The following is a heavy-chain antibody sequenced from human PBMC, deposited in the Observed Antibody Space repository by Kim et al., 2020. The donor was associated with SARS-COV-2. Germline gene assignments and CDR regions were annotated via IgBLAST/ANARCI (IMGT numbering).Heavy chain of an antibody. Sequence: GGSLRLSCAASGFTVSSNYMSWVRQAPGKGLEWVSVIYSGGSTYYADSVKGRFTISRDNTKNTLYLQMNSLRAEDTAVYYWARGAMVPLLFDHWGQGSLVTVSS. CDR2: IYSGGST. J-gene: IGHJ5*02. V-gene: IGHV3-53*01. CDR1: GFTVSSNY. D-gene: IGHD3-10*01. CDR3: ARGAMVPLLFDH.